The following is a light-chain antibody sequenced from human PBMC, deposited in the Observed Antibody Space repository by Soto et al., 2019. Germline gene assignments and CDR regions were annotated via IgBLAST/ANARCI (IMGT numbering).Light chain of an antibody. CDR2: GAY. J-gene: IGKJ1*01. CDR3: QQYNNWPPWT. CDR1: QNISSN. Sequence: EIVMTQSPATLSVSPGERATLSCRASQNISSNLAWYQQKPGQAPRLLIYGAYTRATGIPARFSGSGSGTKFTLTISSLQSEDFAVYYCQQYNNWPPWTFGQGTKV. V-gene: IGKV3-15*01.